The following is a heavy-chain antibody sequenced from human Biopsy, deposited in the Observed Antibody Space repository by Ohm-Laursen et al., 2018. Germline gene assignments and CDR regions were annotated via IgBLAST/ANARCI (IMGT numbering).Heavy chain of an antibody. CDR2: ISAYNGNR. J-gene: IGHJ6*02. V-gene: IGHV1-18*01. D-gene: IGHD3-22*01. CDR1: GYTFPSYG. Sequence: ASVKVSCKASGYTFPSYGISWARQASGQGLEWMGWISAYNGNRNYAQKFQGRVTMTTDTSTSTAYMELRSLRSDDTAVYFCAREEDNSGYDYYGMDVWGQGTTVTVSS. CDR3: AREEDNSGYDYYGMDV.